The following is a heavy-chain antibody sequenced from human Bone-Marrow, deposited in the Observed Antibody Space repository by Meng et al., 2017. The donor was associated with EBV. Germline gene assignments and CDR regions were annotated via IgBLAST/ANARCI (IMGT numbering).Heavy chain of an antibody. Sequence: CEVSGDALECSIACRAIRQPPGTGREWIGEIEHSKSNNCNPSLERRVTRSVVKSMDQFSLKLSSVTAADTAVYYCASSNDYYDSSDFGSRRYYFDYWGQGTLVTVSS. CDR2: IEHSKSN. CDR1: GDALECSIA. J-gene: IGHJ4*02. D-gene: IGHD3-22*01. CDR3: ASSNDYYDSSDFGSRRYYFDY. V-gene: IGHV4-4*02.